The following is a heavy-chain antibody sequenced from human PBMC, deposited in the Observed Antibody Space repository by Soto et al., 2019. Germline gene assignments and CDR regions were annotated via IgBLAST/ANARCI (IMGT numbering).Heavy chain of an antibody. V-gene: IGHV3-30*18. J-gene: IGHJ5*02. Sequence: QVQLVESGGGVVQPGRSLRLSCAASGFTFSSYGMHWVRQAPDKGLEWVAVISFDGSNKNYADSVKGRFTISRDNSKNTLYLQMNSLRAEDTAFYYCAKEGRSGRGGNWFDPWGQGTPVTVSS. CDR2: ISFDGSNK. CDR3: AKEGRSGRGGNWFDP. D-gene: IGHD1-26*01. CDR1: GFTFSSYG.